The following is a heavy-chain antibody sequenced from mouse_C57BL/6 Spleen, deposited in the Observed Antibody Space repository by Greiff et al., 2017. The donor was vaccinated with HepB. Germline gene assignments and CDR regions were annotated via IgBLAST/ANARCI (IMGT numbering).Heavy chain of an antibody. CDR3: ARWGVNPYWYFDV. CDR2: IYPRSGNT. J-gene: IGHJ1*03. Sequence: QVQLQQSGAELARPGASVKLSCKASGYTFTSYGISWVKQRTGQGLEWIGEIYPRSGNTYYNEKFKGKATLTADKSSSTAYMELRSLTSEDSAVYFCARWGVNPYWYFDVWGTGTTVTVSS. CDR1: GYTFTSYG. V-gene: IGHV1-81*01.